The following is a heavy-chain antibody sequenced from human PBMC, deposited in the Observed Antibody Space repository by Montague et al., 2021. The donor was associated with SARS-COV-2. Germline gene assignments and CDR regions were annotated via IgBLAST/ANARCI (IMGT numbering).Heavy chain of an antibody. CDR1: GGSFSGYY. D-gene: IGHD6-6*01. CDR2: INHSGSA. Sequence: SETLSLTCAVYGGSFSGYYWSWIRQPPGKGLEWIGEINHSGSANYNPSLKSRVTISMDTSKNQFSLELSSVTAADTAVYYCARGVRQLGVRYYYYYIDVWDKGTTVTVSS. J-gene: IGHJ6*03. V-gene: IGHV4-34*01. CDR3: ARGVRQLGVRYYYYYIDV.